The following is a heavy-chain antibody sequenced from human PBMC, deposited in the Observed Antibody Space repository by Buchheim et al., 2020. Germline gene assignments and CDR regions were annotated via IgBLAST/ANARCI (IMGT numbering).Heavy chain of an antibody. D-gene: IGHD4-17*01. CDR2: ISGSGGST. V-gene: IGHV3-23*01. CDR1: GFTFSRHA. J-gene: IGHJ5*02. CDR3: AKSEMVYGDPINWFDP. Sequence: EVQLLESGGGLVQPGGSLRLSCAASGFTFSRHAMSWVRQAPGKGLEWVSAISGSGGSTYYADSVKGRFTISRDNSKNTLYLQMNSLRAEDTAVYYCAKSEMVYGDPINWFDPWGQGTL.